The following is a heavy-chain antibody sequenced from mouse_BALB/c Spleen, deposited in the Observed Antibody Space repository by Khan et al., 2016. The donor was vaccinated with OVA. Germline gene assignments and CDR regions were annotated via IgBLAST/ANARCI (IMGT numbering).Heavy chain of an antibody. CDR3: TRGGGNRFVY. Sequence: QIQLVQSGAELMRPGVSVKISCKGSGYTFTDFTMHWVKQTHAKSLEWIGVISTYYGDVTYNQKFKGKATMSVDKSSSTAYMELARLTSEDSAIYYCTRGGGNRFVYWGQGTLVTVSA. V-gene: IGHV1S137*01. CDR1: GYTFTDFT. J-gene: IGHJ3*01. CDR2: ISTYYGDV.